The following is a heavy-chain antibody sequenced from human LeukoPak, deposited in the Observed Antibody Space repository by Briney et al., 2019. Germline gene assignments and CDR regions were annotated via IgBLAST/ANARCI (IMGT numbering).Heavy chain of an antibody. CDR2: IVPGDSGT. Sequence: GESLKISCKGSGYSFTSYWIGGVRQMPGKGLEWMGLIVPGDSGTRYSTSFQGQVTISADKSISTAYLQWSSLKASDTAMYYCARLRLFPNYGSGININYFDYWGQGTLVTVSS. D-gene: IGHD3-10*01. J-gene: IGHJ4*02. CDR3: ARLRLFPNYGSGININYFDY. CDR1: GYSFTSYW. V-gene: IGHV5-51*01.